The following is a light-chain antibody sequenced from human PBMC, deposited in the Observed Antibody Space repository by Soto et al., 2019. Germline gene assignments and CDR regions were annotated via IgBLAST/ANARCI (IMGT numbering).Light chain of an antibody. V-gene: IGKV3-15*01. J-gene: IGKJ2*01. CDR3: QQFNKWHPT. CDR2: GAS. Sequence: EIVMTQSPGTVSVSPGERATLSCRASQSVAGDLAWYQQKPGQPPRLLIYGASARATGVPAKFSGSGSGTEFTLTISSLQSEDFAVYYCQQFNKWHPTFGQGTKLEIK. CDR1: QSVAGD.